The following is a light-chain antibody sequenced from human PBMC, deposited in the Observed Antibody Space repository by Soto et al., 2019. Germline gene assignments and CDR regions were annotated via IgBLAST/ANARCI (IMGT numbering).Light chain of an antibody. Sequence: DIQMTQSPSTLSASVGDGVTITCRASQSISSWLAWYQQNPGKARKLLIYYGSSLESGVPSRFSCSGSRTEFTLTISSLHPDDFATYYCQLYNSYSAWACGQGTKVDIK. CDR3: QLYNSYSAWA. CDR2: YGS. V-gene: IGKV1-5*01. CDR1: QSISSW. J-gene: IGKJ1*01.